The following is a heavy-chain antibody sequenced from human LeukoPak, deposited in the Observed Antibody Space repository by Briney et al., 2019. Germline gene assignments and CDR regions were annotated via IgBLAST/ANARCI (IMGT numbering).Heavy chain of an antibody. J-gene: IGHJ6*03. CDR2: INPSGGST. V-gene: IGHV1-46*01. Sequence: ASVKVSCKASGYTFTSYYMHWVRQAPGQGLEWMGIINPSGGSTSYAQKFQGRVTMTRDTSTSTVYMELSSLRSKDTAVYYCARDREMATIRSRGYYYYYMDVWGKGTTVTVSS. D-gene: IGHD5-24*01. CDR3: ARDREMATIRSRGYYYYYMDV. CDR1: GYTFTSYY.